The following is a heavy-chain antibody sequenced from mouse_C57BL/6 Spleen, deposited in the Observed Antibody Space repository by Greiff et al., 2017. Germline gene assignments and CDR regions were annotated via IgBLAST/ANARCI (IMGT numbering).Heavy chain of an antibody. CDR3: ARGMVYWYFDV. CDR1: GYSITSGYY. CDR2: ISYDGSN. J-gene: IGHJ1*03. Sequence: DVKLVESGPGLVKPSQSLSLTCSVTGYSITSGYYWNWIRQFPGNKLEWLGYISYDGSNNYNPSLKNRISITRDTSKNQFFLKLNSVTTEDTATYYCARGMVYWYFDVWGTGTTVTVSS. D-gene: IGHD2-3*01. V-gene: IGHV3-6*01.